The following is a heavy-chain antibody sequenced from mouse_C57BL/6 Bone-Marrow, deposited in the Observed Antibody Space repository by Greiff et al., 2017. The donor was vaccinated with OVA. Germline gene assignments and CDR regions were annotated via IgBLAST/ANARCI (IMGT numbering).Heavy chain of an antibody. Sequence: QVQLQQPGAELVMPGASVKLSCKASGYTFTSYWMHWVKQRPGQGLEWIGEIDPSDSYTNYNQQFKGKSTLTVDKSSSTAYMQLSSLTSEDSAVYYCARGGGLITTVFDYWGQGTTLTVSS. CDR3: ARGGGLITTVFDY. V-gene: IGHV1-69*01. D-gene: IGHD1-1*01. CDR1: GYTFTSYW. J-gene: IGHJ2*01. CDR2: IDPSDSYT.